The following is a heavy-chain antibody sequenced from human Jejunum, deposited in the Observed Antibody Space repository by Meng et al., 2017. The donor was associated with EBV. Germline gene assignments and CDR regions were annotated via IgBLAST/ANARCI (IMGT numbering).Heavy chain of an antibody. CDR3: ASGGVVVSGSYYFDY. V-gene: IGHV1-18*01. J-gene: IGHJ4*02. CDR2: ISAYNANT. D-gene: IGHD2-21*02. CDR1: GYTYSSYG. Sequence: QVPLVQAGAEVKKPGASVKVSCKVSGYTYSSYGISWVRQAPGQGLEWMGWISAYNANTNYAQNFQGRVTLTTDTSTNTAYMDLRSLTSDDTALYYCASGGVVVSGSYYFDYWGQGTLVTVSS.